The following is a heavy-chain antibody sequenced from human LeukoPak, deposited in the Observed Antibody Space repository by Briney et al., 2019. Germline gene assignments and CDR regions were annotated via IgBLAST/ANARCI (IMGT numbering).Heavy chain of an antibody. J-gene: IGHJ4*02. V-gene: IGHV4-31*03. Sequence: SETLSLTCTVSGGSISSGGYYWSRIRQHPGKGLEWIGYIYYSGSTYYNPSLKSRVTISVDTSKNQFSLKLSSVTAADTAVYYCAQTLEVSTITVHYWGQGTLVTVSS. CDR1: GGSISSGGYY. CDR2: IYYSGST. D-gene: IGHD2-8*02. CDR3: AQTLEVSTITVHY.